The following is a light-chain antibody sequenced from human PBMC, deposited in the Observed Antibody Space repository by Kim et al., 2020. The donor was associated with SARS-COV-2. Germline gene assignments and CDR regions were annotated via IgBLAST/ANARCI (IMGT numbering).Light chain of an antibody. CDR2: DVK. CDR3: SSYTSSSTLV. J-gene: IGLJ2*01. CDR1: SSDVGGYNY. Sequence: QSALTHPASVSGSPGQSITISCTGTSSDVGGYNYVSWYQQHPGKAPKLMIYDVKNRPSGVSNRFSGSKSGNTASLTISGLQAEDEADYYCSSYTSSSTLVFGGGTQLTVL. V-gene: IGLV2-14*03.